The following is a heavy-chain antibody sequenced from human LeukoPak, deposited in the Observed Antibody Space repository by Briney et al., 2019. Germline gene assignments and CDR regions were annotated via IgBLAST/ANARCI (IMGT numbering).Heavy chain of an antibody. Sequence: GRSLRLSCAASGFAFSSYGMHWVRQAPGKGLEWVAVIWYDGSNKYYADSVKGRFTISRDNSKNTLYLQMNSLRAEDTAVYYCAKARITMITLDYWGQGTLVTVSS. CDR2: IWYDGSNK. D-gene: IGHD3-22*01. CDR1: GFAFSSYG. J-gene: IGHJ4*02. CDR3: AKARITMITLDY. V-gene: IGHV3-33*06.